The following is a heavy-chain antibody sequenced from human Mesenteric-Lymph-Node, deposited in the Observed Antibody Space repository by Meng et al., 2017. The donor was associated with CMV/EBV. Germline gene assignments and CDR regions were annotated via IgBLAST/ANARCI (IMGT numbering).Heavy chain of an antibody. CDR3: ARDIIRFDAFDV. CDR1: GFTFSDYY. J-gene: IGHJ3*01. D-gene: IGHD1-14*01. Sequence: GESLKISCAASGFTFSDYYMNWIRQAPGKGLEWVSYISSSGSIIYYADSVKGRFTISRDNAKNSLYVQMNSLRAEDTAIYYCARDIIRFDAFDVWGQGTLVTVSS. V-gene: IGHV3-11*04. CDR2: ISSSGSII.